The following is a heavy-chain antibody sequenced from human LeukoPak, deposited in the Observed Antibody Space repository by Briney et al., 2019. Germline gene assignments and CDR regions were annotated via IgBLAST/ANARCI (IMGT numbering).Heavy chain of an antibody. CDR2: ISAYNGNT. J-gene: IGHJ4*02. D-gene: IGHD5-12*01. CDR3: ARVERRLILSESNFDY. Sequence: ASVKVSCKASGYTFTSYGIRWVRQAPGQGLEWMGWISAYNGNTNYAQKLQGRVTMTTDTSTSTAYMELRSLRSDDTAVYYCARVERRLILSESNFDYWGQGTLVTVSS. V-gene: IGHV1-18*01. CDR1: GYTFTSYG.